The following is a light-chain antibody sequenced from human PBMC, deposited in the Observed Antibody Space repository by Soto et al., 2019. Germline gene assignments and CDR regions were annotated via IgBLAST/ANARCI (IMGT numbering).Light chain of an antibody. V-gene: IGKV3-11*01. Sequence: IVLTQSPATLSLSPEEAATLSCRASQSVGDSLAWYQQKFGQPPRLLIFGASNRATGIPGRFSGSGSGTDFTLTISSLEPEDFAVYFCQQGTYWSTVGGGTRVEIK. CDR2: GAS. J-gene: IGKJ4*01. CDR1: QSVGDS. CDR3: QQGTYWST.